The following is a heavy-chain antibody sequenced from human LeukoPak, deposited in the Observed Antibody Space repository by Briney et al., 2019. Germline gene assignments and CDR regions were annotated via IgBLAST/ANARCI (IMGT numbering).Heavy chain of an antibody. CDR2: ISSSSSTI. D-gene: IGHD2-2*01. CDR1: GFTFSSYG. CDR3: ARDLSTDIVVVPAAISSDGMDV. J-gene: IGHJ6*02. Sequence: GGSLRLSCAASGFTFSSYGMNWVRQAPGKGLEWVSYISSSSSTIYYADSVKGRFTISRDNAKNSLYLQMNSLRAEDTAVYYCARDLSTDIVVVPAAISSDGMDVWGQGTTVTVSS. V-gene: IGHV3-48*04.